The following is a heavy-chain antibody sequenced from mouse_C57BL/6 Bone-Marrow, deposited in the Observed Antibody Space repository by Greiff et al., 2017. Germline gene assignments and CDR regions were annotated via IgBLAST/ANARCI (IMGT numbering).Heavy chain of an antibody. Sequence: QVQLKQPGAELVKPGASVKMSCKASGYTFTSYWITWVKQRPGQGLEWIGDIYPGSGSTNYNEKFKSKATLTVDTSSSTAYMQLSSLTSEDSAVYYEARRGVTTLCYEDREYWGQGTSVTVAS. J-gene: IGHJ4*01. D-gene: IGHD2-3*01. CDR2: IYPGSGST. V-gene: IGHV1-55*01. CDR1: GYTFTSYW. CDR3: ARRGVTTLCYEDREY.